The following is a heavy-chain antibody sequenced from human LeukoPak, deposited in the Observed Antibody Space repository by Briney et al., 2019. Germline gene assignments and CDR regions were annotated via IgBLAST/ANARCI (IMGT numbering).Heavy chain of an antibody. Sequence: SGKLSCKAAGGTFGSYAVIWVRRAAGEGLQWRGGIIPIFGTTNYAQKVQGRVTITADESTSTAYMELSRLRSEDMGVYYCARGVQNRGYYFDYWGQGTLVTVSS. V-gene: IGHV1-69*13. J-gene: IGHJ4*02. CDR1: GGTFGSYA. CDR3: ARGVQNRGYYFDY. CDR2: IIPIFGTT. D-gene: IGHD3-10*01.